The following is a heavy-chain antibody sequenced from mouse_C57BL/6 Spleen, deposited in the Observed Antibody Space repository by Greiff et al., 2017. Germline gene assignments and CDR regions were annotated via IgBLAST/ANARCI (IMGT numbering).Heavy chain of an antibody. J-gene: IGHJ1*03. CDR1: GYSITSGYD. Sequence: EVKLQESGPGMVKPSQSLSLTCTVTGYSITSGYDWHWIRHFPGNKLEWMGYISYSGSTNYNPSLKSRISITHDTSKNHFFLKLNSVTTEDTATYYCARARITTVVAEWYFDVWGTGTTVTVSS. V-gene: IGHV3-1*01. CDR2: ISYSGST. D-gene: IGHD1-1*01. CDR3: ARARITTVVAEWYFDV.